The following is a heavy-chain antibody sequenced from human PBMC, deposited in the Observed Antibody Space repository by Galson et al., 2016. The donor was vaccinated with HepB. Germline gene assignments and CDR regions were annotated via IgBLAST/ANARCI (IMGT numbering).Heavy chain of an antibody. CDR3: AKEPYYYGSGSDLYFHY. Sequence: SLRLSCAASGFTFSRYGMHWVRQAPGKGLEWVTFISYDGSNKYYADSVKGRFTISRYNSKNTRYLQMNSLRAEDTAVYYCAKEPYYYGSGSDLYFHYWGHGTLVTVSS. V-gene: IGHV3-30*18. CDR1: GFTFSRYG. J-gene: IGHJ4*01. D-gene: IGHD3-10*01. CDR2: ISYDGSNK.